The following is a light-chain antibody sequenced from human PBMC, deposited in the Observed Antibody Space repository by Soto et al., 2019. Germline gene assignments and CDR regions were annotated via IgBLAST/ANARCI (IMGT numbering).Light chain of an antibody. V-gene: IGLV4-60*02. CDR3: ETWDTTVVV. CDR1: SGHSTYI. J-gene: IGLJ2*01. Sequence: QSVLTQSSSASASLGSSVKLTCTLSSGHSTYIIAWHQQQPGKAPRYLMKLEGSGSYNKGSGIPDRFSGSSSGADRYLTISNLQFEDEADYYCETWDTTVVVFGGGTQLTVL. CDR2: LEGSGSY.